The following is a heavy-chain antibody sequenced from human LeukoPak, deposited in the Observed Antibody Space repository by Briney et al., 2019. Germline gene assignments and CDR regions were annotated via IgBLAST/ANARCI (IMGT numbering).Heavy chain of an antibody. J-gene: IGHJ4*02. D-gene: IGHD3-10*01. CDR1: GFTLTTYG. CDR3: ARDGGSGIDY. V-gene: IGHV3-33*01. Sequence: GGSLRLSCAASGFTLTTYGTHWLRQAPXKXLEWVAVIWYDGSKKFYGDSVKGRFTVSRDTSENTMYLQMNTLRAEDTAVYYCARDGGSGIDYWGQGTLVSVYS. CDR2: IWYDGSKK.